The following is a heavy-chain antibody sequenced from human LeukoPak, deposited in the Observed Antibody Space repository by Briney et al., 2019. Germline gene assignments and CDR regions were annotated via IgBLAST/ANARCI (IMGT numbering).Heavy chain of an antibody. CDR2: ISRYGDTI. Sequence: PGGSLRLSCAASGFTFSDYYMSWIRQAPGKGLEWVSYISRYGDTIYYADSVKGRFTISRDNSKNTLYLQMNSLRAEDTAVYYCAKDYTQWTKHVDTAMDYWGQGTLVTVSS. V-gene: IGHV3-11*04. CDR3: AKDYTQWTKHVDTAMDY. J-gene: IGHJ4*02. CDR1: GFTFSDYY. D-gene: IGHD5-18*01.